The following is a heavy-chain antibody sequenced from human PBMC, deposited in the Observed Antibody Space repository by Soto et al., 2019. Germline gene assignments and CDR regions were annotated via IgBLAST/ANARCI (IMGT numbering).Heavy chain of an antibody. CDR3: ARGDFDL. Sequence: QVQLVQSGAEVKKPGSSVKVSCKGSGGTFSSDTISWVRQAPGQGLEWVGRIIPILGIANYAQKFQGRVTMTADKSTSTAYMELSSLRSEDTAVYHCARGDFDLWGRGTLVTVSS. D-gene: IGHD3-10*01. CDR2: IIPILGIA. J-gene: IGHJ2*01. V-gene: IGHV1-69*02. CDR1: GGTFSSDT.